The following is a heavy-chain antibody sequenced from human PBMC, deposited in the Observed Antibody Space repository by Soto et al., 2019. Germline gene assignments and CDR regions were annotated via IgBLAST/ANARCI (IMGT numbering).Heavy chain of an antibody. CDR2: IYYSGST. CDR3: AREGYYDSSGYYLIGHIDY. J-gene: IGHJ4*02. V-gene: IGHV4-59*01. CDR1: GGSISSYY. D-gene: IGHD3-22*01. Sequence: PSATLSLTCTVCGGSISSYYWSWIRQPQGKGLEWIGYIYYSGSTNYNPSLKSRVTISVDTSKNQFSLKLSSVTAADTAVYYCAREGYYDSSGYYLIGHIDYWGQGTLVTVSS.